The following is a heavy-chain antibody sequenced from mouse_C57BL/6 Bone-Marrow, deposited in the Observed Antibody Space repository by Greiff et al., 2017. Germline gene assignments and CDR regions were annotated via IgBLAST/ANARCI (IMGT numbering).Heavy chain of an antibody. V-gene: IGHV1-80*01. D-gene: IGHD3-2*02. CDR3: ARSGRRYYFDY. CDR2: IYPGDGDT. Sequence: VQLQESGAELVKPGASVKISCKASGYAFSSYWMNWVKQRPGKGLEWIGQIYPGDGDTNYNGKFKGKATLTADKSSSTAYMQLSNLTSEDSAVYFCARSGRRYYFDYWGQGTTLTVSS. CDR1: GYAFSSYW. J-gene: IGHJ2*01.